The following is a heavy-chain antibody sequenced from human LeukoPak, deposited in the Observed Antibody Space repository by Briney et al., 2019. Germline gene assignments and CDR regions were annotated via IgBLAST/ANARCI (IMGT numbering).Heavy chain of an antibody. CDR2: IYTSGST. CDR3: ARGGDSSGFY. Sequence: PSETLSLTCTVSGGSISSYYWSWIRQPAGKGLEWIGRIYTSGSTNYNPSLKSRVTISVDKSKNQFSLKLSSVPAADTAVYYWARGGDSSGFYWGQGTLVTVSS. D-gene: IGHD6-19*01. V-gene: IGHV4-4*07. J-gene: IGHJ4*02. CDR1: GGSISSYY.